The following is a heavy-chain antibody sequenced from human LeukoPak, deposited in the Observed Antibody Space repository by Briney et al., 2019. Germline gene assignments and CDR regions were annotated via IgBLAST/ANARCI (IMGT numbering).Heavy chain of an antibody. V-gene: IGHV4-59*01. CDR3: ARSSGAFDY. CDR2: IYFTGIT. J-gene: IGHJ4*02. Sequence: SEALSLTCTVSGDSISSSYWSWIRQPPGKGLEWIGYIYFTGITNYNPSLRSRVTMSLDTSKNQFSLKLNSVTAADTAVYYCARSSGAFDYWGQGALVTVSS. CDR1: GDSISSSY.